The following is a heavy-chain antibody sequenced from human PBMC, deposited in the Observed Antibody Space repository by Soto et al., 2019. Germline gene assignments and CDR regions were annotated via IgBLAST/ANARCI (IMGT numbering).Heavy chain of an antibody. CDR1: GFTFSSYS. Sequence: GGSLRLSCAASGFTFSSYSMNWVRQAPGKGLEWVSYISSSSSTIYYADSVKGRFTISRDKSKNTLYLQMNSLRAEDTAVYYCARRWGWGHGTMVTVSS. CDR2: ISSSSSTI. CDR3: ARRWG. J-gene: IGHJ3*01. V-gene: IGHV3-48*01. D-gene: IGHD1-26*01.